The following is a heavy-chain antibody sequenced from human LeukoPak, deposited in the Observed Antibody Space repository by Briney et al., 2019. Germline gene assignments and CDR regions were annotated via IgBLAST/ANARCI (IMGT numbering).Heavy chain of an antibody. CDR3: ASSVSVYDSGTYYNTRRDY. Sequence: SETLSLTCTVSGGSVSSSNDYWGWIRQPPGKGLEWIGEINHSGSTNYNPSLKSRVTISVDTSKNQFSLKLSSVTAADTAVYYCASSVSVYDSGTYYNTRRDYWGQGTLVTVSS. D-gene: IGHD3-10*01. CDR1: GGSVSSSNDY. V-gene: IGHV4-39*07. CDR2: INHSGST. J-gene: IGHJ4*02.